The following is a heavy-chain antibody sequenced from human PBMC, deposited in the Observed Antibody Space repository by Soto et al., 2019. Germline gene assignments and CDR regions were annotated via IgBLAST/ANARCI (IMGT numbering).Heavy chain of an antibody. CDR1: GYTFTSYY. CDR2: INPSGGST. D-gene: IGHD5-12*01. Sequence: QVQLVQSGAEVKKPGASVKVSCKASGYTFTSYYMHWVRQAPGQGLEWMGIINPSGGSTSYAQKLQGRVTMTRDTSTSTVYREMSSLRSEDTAVYYWARGGEMATIRGMDVWGQGTTVTVSS. V-gene: IGHV1-46*04. CDR3: ARGGEMATIRGMDV. J-gene: IGHJ6*02.